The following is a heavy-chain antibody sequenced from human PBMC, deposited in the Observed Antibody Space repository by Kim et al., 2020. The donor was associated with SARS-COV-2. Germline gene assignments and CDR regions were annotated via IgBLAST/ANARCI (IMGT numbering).Heavy chain of an antibody. D-gene: IGHD2-2*01. CDR3: ANTLIGYCNRPSCSYFNYGMGV. CDR2: ISHDGSAT. J-gene: IGHJ6*02. CDR1: EFYA. Sequence: GGSLRLSCAASEFYAMHWVRQAPGKGLEWMALISHDGSATYYADSIKGRFTISRDNSENSVFLQMDSLRPEDSGVYYCANTLIGYCNRPSCSYFNYGMGVWGQGTTVTVSS. V-gene: IGHV3-30*18.